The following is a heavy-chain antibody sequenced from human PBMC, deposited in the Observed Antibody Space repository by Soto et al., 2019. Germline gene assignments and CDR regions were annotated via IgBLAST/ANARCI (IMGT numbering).Heavy chain of an antibody. J-gene: IGHJ4*02. D-gene: IGHD1-1*01. CDR3: ARGRYGDY. CDR2: ISDHNGNT. CDR1: GYTFTSYG. Sequence: QVHLVQSGAEVKKPGASVKVSCKASGYTFTSYGITWVRQAPGQGLEWMGWISDHNGNTDYAQKLQGRVIVTRDTSTSTAYMELRSLISDDTAVYYCARGRYGDYCGQGARVTVSS. V-gene: IGHV1-18*01.